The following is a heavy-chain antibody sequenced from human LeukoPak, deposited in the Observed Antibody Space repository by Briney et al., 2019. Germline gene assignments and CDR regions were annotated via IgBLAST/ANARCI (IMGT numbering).Heavy chain of an antibody. CDR1: GYSFTSYW. D-gene: IGHD2-15*01. CDR3: ARRRIAYCSGGSCQGNWFDP. CDR2: IYPGDSDT. V-gene: IGHV5-51*01. Sequence: GESLKISCKGSGYSFTSYWIGWVRQMPGKGLEWMGIIYPGDSDTRYSPSFQGQATISADKSISTAYLQWSSLKASDTAMYYCARRRIAYCSGGSCQGNWFDPWGQGTLVTVSS. J-gene: IGHJ5*02.